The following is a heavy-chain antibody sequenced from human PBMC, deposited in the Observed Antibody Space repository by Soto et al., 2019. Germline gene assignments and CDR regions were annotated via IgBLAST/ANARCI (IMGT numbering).Heavy chain of an antibody. CDR1: VGSFSSFC. CDR2: ICYSDT. V-gene: IGHV4-59*01. D-gene: IGHD2-2*01. CDR3: ATGDFNTSWNDGHYDY. Sequence: PSETLSLTCSVSVGSFSSFCWSWIRHSPGKGLEWIGYICYSDTNYNPSLKSRVIISADTTKNQFSLKLSSVTAADAAVYYCATGDFNTSWNDGHYDYWGQGILVTVS. J-gene: IGHJ4*02.